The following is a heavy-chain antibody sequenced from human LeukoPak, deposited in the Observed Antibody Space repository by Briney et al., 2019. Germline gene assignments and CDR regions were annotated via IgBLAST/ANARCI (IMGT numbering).Heavy chain of an antibody. D-gene: IGHD2-2*01. V-gene: IGHV1-2*02. CDR2: INPNSGGT. J-gene: IGHJ4*02. CDR1: GYTFTGYY. Sequence: ASVKVSCKASGYTFTGYYIHWVRQAPGQGLEWMGWINPNSGGTNYAQKFQGRVTMTRDTSISTAYMELSRLRSDDTAVYYCARGDSSTSYPFDYWGQGTLVTVSS. CDR3: ARGDSSTSYPFDY.